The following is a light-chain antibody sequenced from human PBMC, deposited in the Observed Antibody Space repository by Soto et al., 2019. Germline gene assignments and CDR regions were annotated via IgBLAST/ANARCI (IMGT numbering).Light chain of an antibody. V-gene: IGKV3-20*01. Sequence: EIVLTQSPGTLSLSPGEGATLPCRASQSVRSTYLAWYQQKPGQAPRLLIYGASSRATGIPDRFSGSGSGTDYTLTISRVEPEDFAVYYCQQYESSLRTFGQGTKVEIK. CDR3: QQYESSLRT. CDR2: GAS. CDR1: QSVRSTY. J-gene: IGKJ1*01.